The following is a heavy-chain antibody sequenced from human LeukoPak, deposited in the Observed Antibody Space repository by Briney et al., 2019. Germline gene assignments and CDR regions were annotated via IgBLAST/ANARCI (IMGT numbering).Heavy chain of an antibody. CDR1: GGTFSSYA. CDR3: ARDSGGPVYFDY. CDR2: ISAYNGNT. J-gene: IGHJ4*02. D-gene: IGHD3-10*01. Sequence: GASVKVSCKASGGTFSSYAISWVRQAPGQGLEWMGWISAYNGNTNYAQKLQGRVTMTTDTSTSTAYMELRSLRSDDTAVYYCARDSGGPVYFDYWGQGTLVTVSS. V-gene: IGHV1-18*01.